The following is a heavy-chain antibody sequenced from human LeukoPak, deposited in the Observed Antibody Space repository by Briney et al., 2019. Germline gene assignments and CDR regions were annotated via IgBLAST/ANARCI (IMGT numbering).Heavy chain of an antibody. Sequence: GGSLRLSCVTSGFTFSDYTMNWVRQAPGKGLEWVSFISASGTSIYYADSVRGRFTISRDSSKNTLFLHMNSLRAEDRAVYYCAKGAAGPNWFDPWGQGTLVTVSS. CDR3: AKGAAGPNWFDP. V-gene: IGHV3-21*04. CDR1: GFTFSDYT. CDR2: ISASGTSI. D-gene: IGHD6-13*01. J-gene: IGHJ5*02.